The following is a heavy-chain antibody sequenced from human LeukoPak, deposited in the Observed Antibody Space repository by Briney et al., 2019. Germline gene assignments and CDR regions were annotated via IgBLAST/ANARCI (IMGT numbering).Heavy chain of an antibody. CDR1: GYSFTSYW. V-gene: IGHV5-51*01. D-gene: IGHD3-22*01. J-gene: IGHJ4*02. CDR3: ATHYDSSGYRFDY. CDR2: IYPGDSDT. Sequence: GESLKISCKGSGYSFTSYWIGWVRQMPGKGLEWMGIIYPGDSDTRYSPSFQGQVTISADKSISTAYLQWSSLKASDTAMYCCATHYDSSGYRFDYWGQGTLVTVSS.